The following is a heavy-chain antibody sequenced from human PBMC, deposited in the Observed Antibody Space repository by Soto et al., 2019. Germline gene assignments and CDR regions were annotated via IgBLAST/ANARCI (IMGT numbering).Heavy chain of an antibody. Sequence: GGSLRLSCAASGFTFSSYWMHWVRQAPGKGLVWVSRINSDGSSTSYADSVKGRFTISRDNAKNTLYLQMNSLRAEDTAVYYCARVTHDYSNYAPPPKDYYYYYYMDVWGKGTTVTVSS. CDR3: ARVTHDYSNYAPPPKDYYYYYYMDV. J-gene: IGHJ6*03. V-gene: IGHV3-74*01. CDR1: GFTFSSYW. D-gene: IGHD4-4*01. CDR2: INSDGSST.